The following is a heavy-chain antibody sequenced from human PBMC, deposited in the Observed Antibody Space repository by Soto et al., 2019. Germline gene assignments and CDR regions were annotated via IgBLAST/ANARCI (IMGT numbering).Heavy chain of an antibody. J-gene: IGHJ6*02. CDR2: IKSKTDGGTT. CDR3: TTPEVGDYYYGMDV. V-gene: IGHV3-15*07. CDR1: GLTFSNAW. Sequence: EVHLVESGGGLVKPGGSLRLSCAASGLTFSNAWMNWVRQAPGKGLEWVGRIKSKTDGGTTDYAAPVKGRFTISRDDSEKTLYLQMNSLKTEDTAVYYCTTPEVGDYYYGMDVWGLGTTVTVSS.